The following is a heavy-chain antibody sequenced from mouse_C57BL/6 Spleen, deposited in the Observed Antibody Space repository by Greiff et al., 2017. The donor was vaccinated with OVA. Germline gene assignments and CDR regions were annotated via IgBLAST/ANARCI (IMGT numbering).Heavy chain of an antibody. CDR1: GFTFSDYY. J-gene: IGHJ3*01. CDR3: ARGYGSSLAWFAY. CDR2: INYDGSST. Sequence: EVKLMESEGGLVQPGSSMKLSCTASGFTFSDYYMAWVRQVPEKGLEWVANINYDGSSTYYLDSLKSRFIISRDNAKNILYLQMSSLKSEDTATYYCARGYGSSLAWFAYWGQGTLVTVSA. V-gene: IGHV5-16*01. D-gene: IGHD1-1*01.